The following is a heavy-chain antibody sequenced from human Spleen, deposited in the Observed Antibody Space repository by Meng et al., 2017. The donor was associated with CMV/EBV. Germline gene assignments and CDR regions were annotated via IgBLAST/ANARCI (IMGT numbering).Heavy chain of an antibody. J-gene: IGHJ6*02. CDR1: GFTFDDYA. V-gene: IGHV3-9*01. CDR2: ISWNSGSI. D-gene: IGHD3-10*01. Sequence: SLKISCAASGFTFDDYAMHWVRQAPGKGLEWVSGISWNSGSIGYADSVKGRFTISRDNAKSSLYLQMNSLRAEDTAVYYCAKGKMVRGVIRYYYGMDVWGQGTTVTVSS. CDR3: AKGKMVRGVIRYYYGMDV.